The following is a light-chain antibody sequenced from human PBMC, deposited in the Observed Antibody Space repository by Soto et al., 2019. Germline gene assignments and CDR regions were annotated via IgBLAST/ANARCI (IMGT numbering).Light chain of an antibody. CDR3: QQSYGTPHT. Sequence: IQMTQSPSSVSASVGDRVTITCQASQNINNYLNWYQQKPGKAPKLLIYAASSLQSGVPSRFSGSGSGTDFTLTISSLQPEDFATYYCQQSYGTPHTFGQGTRLEIK. J-gene: IGKJ5*01. V-gene: IGKV1-39*01. CDR1: QNINNY. CDR2: AAS.